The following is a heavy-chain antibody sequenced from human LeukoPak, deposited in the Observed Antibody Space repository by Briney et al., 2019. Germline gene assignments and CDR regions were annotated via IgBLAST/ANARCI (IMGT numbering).Heavy chain of an antibody. D-gene: IGHD4-17*01. CDR1: GFTFSSYG. CDR3: AIHIDYGDPPLVY. Sequence: PGGSLRLSCAASGFTFSSYGMHWVRQAPGKGLEWVAFIRYDGSNKYYADSVKGRFTISRDNSKNTLYLQMNSLRAEDTAVYYCAIHIDYGDPPLVYWGQGTLVTVSS. V-gene: IGHV3-30*02. J-gene: IGHJ4*02. CDR2: IRYDGSNK.